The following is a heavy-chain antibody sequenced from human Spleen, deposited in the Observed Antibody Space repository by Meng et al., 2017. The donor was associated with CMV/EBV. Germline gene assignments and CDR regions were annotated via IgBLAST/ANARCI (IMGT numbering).Heavy chain of an antibody. D-gene: IGHD1-14*01. CDR2: ISHSGST. Sequence: YGGSFSGYYWSWIRQPPGKGLEWIGEISHSGSTNYNPSLKSRVTISVDKPKNQFSLKLSSVTAADTAVYFCARGRRRQMSYNYNWFDPWGQGTLVTVSS. V-gene: IGHV4-34*01. J-gene: IGHJ5*02. CDR3: ARGRRRQMSYNYNWFDP. CDR1: GGSFSGYY.